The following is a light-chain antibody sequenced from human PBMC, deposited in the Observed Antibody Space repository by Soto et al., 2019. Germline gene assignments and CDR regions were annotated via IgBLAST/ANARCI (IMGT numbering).Light chain of an antibody. V-gene: IGKV3-15*01. J-gene: IGKJ5*01. CDR2: AAS. CDR1: QSVSSN. CDR3: QQYNNWPIT. Sequence: DKVMTQSPATLSVSPGETATLSCRAGQSVSSNLAWYQQKPGQAPRLLIYAASTRATDIPARFSGSGSGTEFTLTISSLQSEDFAIYFCQQYNNWPITFGQGTRLEI.